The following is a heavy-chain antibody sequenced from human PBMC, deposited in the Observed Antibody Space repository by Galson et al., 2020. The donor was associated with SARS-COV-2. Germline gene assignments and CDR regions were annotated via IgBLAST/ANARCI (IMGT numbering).Heavy chain of an antibody. D-gene: IGHD2-21*01. CDR2: IYYTGST. CDR3: ARDGGVVGDCHH. CDR1: GGSVTGGSYR. J-gene: IGHJ1*01. V-gene: IGHV4-61*01. Sequence: SETLSLTCTVSGGSVTGGSYRWSWIRQPPGKGLEWIGYIYYTGSTKFNPSLRSRVTISIATSKNQFSLKLNSVTAADTAVYYCARDGGVVGDCHHWGQGTLVTVSS.